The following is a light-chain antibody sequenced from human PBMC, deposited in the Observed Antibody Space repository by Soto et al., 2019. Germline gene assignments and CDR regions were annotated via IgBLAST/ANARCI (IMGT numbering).Light chain of an antibody. Sequence: QLVLTQSSSASASLGSSVKLTCTLSSGHSSYIIAWHQQQPGKAPRYLMKLEGSGSYNKGSGVPDRFSGSSSGADRYLTSSNLQFEDEADYYCETWDNNPQVFGGGTKLTVL. CDR3: ETWDNNPQV. J-gene: IGLJ3*02. CDR1: SGHSSYI. CDR2: LEGSGSY. V-gene: IGLV4-60*02.